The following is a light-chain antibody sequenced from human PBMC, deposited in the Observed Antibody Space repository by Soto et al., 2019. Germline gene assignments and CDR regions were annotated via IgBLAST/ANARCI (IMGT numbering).Light chain of an antibody. Sequence: QSVLTQPPSVSAAPGQKVTVSCSGSSSKIGNNYVSWYQQLPGTAPKLFIYDNNKRPSGIPDRFSGSKSGTSATLGITGLQTGDEADYYCGTWDSSLSAVVFGGGTK. V-gene: IGLV1-51*01. CDR2: DNN. J-gene: IGLJ2*01. CDR1: SSKIGNNY. CDR3: GTWDSSLSAVV.